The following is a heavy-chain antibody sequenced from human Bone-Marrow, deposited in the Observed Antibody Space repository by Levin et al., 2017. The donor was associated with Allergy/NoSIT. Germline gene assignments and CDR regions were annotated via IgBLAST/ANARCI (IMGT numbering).Heavy chain of an antibody. V-gene: IGHV3-33*01. D-gene: IGHD6-6*01. CDR1: GFTFSSYG. Sequence: PGESLKISCAASGFTFSSYGMHWVRQAPGKGLEWVAVIWYDGSNKYYADSVKGRFTISRDNSKNTLYLQMNSLRAEDTAVYYCASGLEQYSSSSRGGDYWGQGTLVTVSS. CDR3: ASGLEQYSSSSRGGDY. J-gene: IGHJ4*02. CDR2: IWYDGSNK.